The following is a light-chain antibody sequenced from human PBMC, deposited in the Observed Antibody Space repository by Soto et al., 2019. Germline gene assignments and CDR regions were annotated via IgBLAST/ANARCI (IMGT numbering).Light chain of an antibody. J-gene: IGKJ1*01. CDR1: QSVLYSSNNKNY. CDR2: WES. CDR3: QKYNNWPWT. V-gene: IGKV4-1*01. Sequence: DIVMTQSPDSLALSLGERATINCKSSQSVLYSSNNKNYLAWYQQKPGQPPKAXIYWESTRESGVPARFSGSGSGTDFTLTISRLQSEDFAVYYCQKYNNWPWTFGQGTKVDIK.